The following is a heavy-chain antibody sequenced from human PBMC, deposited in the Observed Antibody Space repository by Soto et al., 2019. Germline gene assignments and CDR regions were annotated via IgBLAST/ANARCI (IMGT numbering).Heavy chain of an antibody. V-gene: IGHV1-18*01. Sequence: ASVKVSCKASGYTFTSYGISWVRQAPGQGLEWMGWISAYNGNTNYAQKLQGRVTMTTDTSTSTAYMELRSLRSDDTAVYYCARDWYYDFWSGYPFDPWGQGTLVTVS. CDR3: ARDWYYDFWSGYPFDP. J-gene: IGHJ5*02. D-gene: IGHD3-3*01. CDR1: GYTFTSYG. CDR2: ISAYNGNT.